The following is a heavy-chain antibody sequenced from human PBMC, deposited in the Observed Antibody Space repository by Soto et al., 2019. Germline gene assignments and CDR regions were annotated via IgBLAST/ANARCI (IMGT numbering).Heavy chain of an antibody. Sequence: ASVKVSCKASGYTFTYYAIYWVRQAPGQRLEWMGWISTGNGNTKYSQKFQGRVTMTRDTSTSTVYMELSSLRSEDTAVYYCARDYDILTGSDYWGQGTLVTVSS. CDR1: GYTFTYYA. CDR3: ARDYDILTGSDY. D-gene: IGHD3-9*01. V-gene: IGHV1-3*04. J-gene: IGHJ4*02. CDR2: ISTGNGNT.